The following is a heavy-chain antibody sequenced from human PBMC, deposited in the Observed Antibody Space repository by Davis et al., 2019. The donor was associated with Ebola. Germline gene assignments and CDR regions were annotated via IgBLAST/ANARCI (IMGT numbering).Heavy chain of an antibody. D-gene: IGHD2-2*01. CDR3: ARGGQGVGVPLRRLKDNWFDP. CDR1: GFTFSSYS. V-gene: IGHV3-21*01. J-gene: IGHJ5*02. CDR2: ISSSSSYI. Sequence: GESLKISCAASGFTFSSYSMNWVRQAPGKGLEWVSSISSSSSYIYYADSVKGRFTISRDNAKHSLYLQMNSLRAEDTAVYYCARGGQGVGVPLRRLKDNWFDPWGQGTLVTVSS.